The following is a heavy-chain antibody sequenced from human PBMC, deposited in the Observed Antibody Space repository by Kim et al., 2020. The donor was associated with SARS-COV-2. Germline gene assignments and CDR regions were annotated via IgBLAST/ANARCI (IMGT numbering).Heavy chain of an antibody. CDR2: INTNTGNP. J-gene: IGHJ2*01. V-gene: IGHV7-4-1*02. CDR1: GYTFTSYA. CDR3: AREGSSPYSYWYFDL. D-gene: IGHD6-6*01. Sequence: ASVKVSCKASGYTFTSYAMNWVRQPPGQGLEWMGWINTNTGNPTYAQGFTGRFVFSLDTSVSTAYLQISSLKAEDTAVYYCAREGSSPYSYWYFDLWGRGTLVPVSS.